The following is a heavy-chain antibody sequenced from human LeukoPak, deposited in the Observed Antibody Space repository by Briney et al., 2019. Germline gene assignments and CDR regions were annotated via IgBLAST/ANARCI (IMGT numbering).Heavy chain of an antibody. CDR3: ARGRPVQPWLLGYYYGMDV. V-gene: IGHV1-2*02. CDR1: GYTFTGYY. CDR2: INPNSGGT. J-gene: IGHJ6*02. Sequence: ASVKVSCKASGYTFTGYYMHWVRQAPGQGLEWMGWINPNSGGTHYAQKFQDRVTMTRDTSISTAYMELSRLRSDDTAIFYCARGRPVQPWLLGYYYGMDVWGQGTTVTVSS. D-gene: IGHD5-18*01.